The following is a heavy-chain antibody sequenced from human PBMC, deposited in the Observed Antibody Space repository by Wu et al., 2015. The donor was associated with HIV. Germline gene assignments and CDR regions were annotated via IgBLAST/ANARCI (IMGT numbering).Heavy chain of an antibody. V-gene: IGHV1-69*13. CDR1: GGTFSSYP. D-gene: IGHD5-24*01. CDR2: IIPIFGET. Sequence: QFQLVQSGAEVKKPGSSVKVSCRASGGTFSSYPIAWVRQAPGQGLEWMGRIIPIFGETKYVQKFQDRVTFTADESTSTAYMELRSLRSEDTAVYYCARRPDALDGYNFQTIKNAFDIWAKGQWSPSLQ. CDR3: ARRPDALDGYNFQTIKNAFDI. J-gene: IGHJ3*02.